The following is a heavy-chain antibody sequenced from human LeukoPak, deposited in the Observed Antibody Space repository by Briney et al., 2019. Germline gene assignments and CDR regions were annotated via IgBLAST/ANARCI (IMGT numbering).Heavy chain of an antibody. D-gene: IGHD3-10*01. CDR3: ARDRPYYYGSGRPKYYYGMDV. CDR1: GRSITSSHW. CDR2: IYHNGRT. Sequence: SETLSLTCAVSGRSITSSHWWSWVRQSPGKGLECIGEIYHNGRTNYNPSLKSRVTMSVDKSKNQCSLKLSSVTAADTAVYYCARDRPYYYGSGRPKYYYGMDVWGKGATGTVSS. V-gene: IGHV4-4*02. J-gene: IGHJ6*04.